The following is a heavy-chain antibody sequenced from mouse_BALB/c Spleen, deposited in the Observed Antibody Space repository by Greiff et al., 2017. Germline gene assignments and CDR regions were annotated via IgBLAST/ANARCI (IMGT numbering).Heavy chain of an antibody. D-gene: IGHD2-4*01. CDR2: IWAGGST. V-gene: IGHV2-9*02. J-gene: IGHJ2*01. CDR1: GFSLTSYG. Sequence: VKLMESGPGLVAPSQSLSITCTVSGFSLTSYGVHWVRQPPGKGLEWLGVIWAGGSTNYNSALMSRLSISKDNSKSQVFLKMNSLQTDDTAMYYCARDNYDQGYFDYWGQGTTLTVSS. CDR3: ARDNYDQGYFDY.